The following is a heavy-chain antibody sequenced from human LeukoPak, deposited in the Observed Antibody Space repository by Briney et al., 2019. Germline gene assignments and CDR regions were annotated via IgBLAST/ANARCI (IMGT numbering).Heavy chain of an antibody. CDR3: AKYDPGESGFDY. V-gene: IGHV3-21*01. Sequence: PGGSLRLSCASSGFTFRRYSMNGVGQAPGKGLEGVSAISSSSSYIYYADSVKGRFTISRDNAKNSLYLQMNSLRAEDTAVYYCAKYDPGESGFDYWGQGTLVTVSS. CDR1: GFTFRRYS. J-gene: IGHJ4*02. D-gene: IGHD3-16*01. CDR2: ISSSSSYI.